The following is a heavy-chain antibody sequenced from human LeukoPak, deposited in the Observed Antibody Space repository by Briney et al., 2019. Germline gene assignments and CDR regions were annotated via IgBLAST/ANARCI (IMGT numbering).Heavy chain of an antibody. CDR1: GYTFTIYL. CDR2: INPSGGST. Sequence: ASVTVSFTASGYTFTIYLIHWVRQAPGQALEWLGIINPSGGSTSYAQKFQGRVTLTRDTSTNTVYMELSSLRSEDTAVYYCARGLGSGSYYGYWGQGTLVTVSS. V-gene: IGHV1-46*01. D-gene: IGHD1-26*01. CDR3: ARGLGSGSYYGY. J-gene: IGHJ4*02.